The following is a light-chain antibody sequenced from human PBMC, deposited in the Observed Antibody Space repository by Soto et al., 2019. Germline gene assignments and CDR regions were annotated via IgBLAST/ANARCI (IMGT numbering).Light chain of an antibody. CDR3: QQRGNWPPLT. CDR2: DAS. V-gene: IGKV1-33*01. CDR1: QDISNY. Sequence: DIQRTQSPSSLSASVGDRVTITCQASQDISNYLNWYQQKLGKAPKLXXYDASNLEKGVPSRFSGSGSGTDFTFTISSLQPEDFAVYYCQQRGNWPPLTFGGGTKVDIK. J-gene: IGKJ4*01.